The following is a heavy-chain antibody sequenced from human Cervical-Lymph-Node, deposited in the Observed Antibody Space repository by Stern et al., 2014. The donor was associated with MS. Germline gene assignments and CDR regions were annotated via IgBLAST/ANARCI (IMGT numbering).Heavy chain of an antibody. CDR3: ARQYCSGGKCHSSAYNYNGMDV. V-gene: IGHV1-2*06. D-gene: IGHD2-15*01. CDR1: GYSFTGYY. J-gene: IGHJ6*02. Sequence: QVQLGQSGAEVKKPGASVKVSCKASGYSFTGYYIHWVRRAPGQGLEWMGRIDPNRGGANYARRFQGGVTLTRDTSISTTYMELSSLRSDDTAIYYCARQYCSGGKCHSSAYNYNGMDVWGQGTTVTVSS. CDR2: IDPNRGGA.